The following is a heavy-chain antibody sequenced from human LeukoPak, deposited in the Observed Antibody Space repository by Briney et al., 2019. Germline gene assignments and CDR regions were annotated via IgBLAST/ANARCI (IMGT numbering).Heavy chain of an antibody. Sequence: GESLKISCEGSGYSFSNYWIGWLRQMPGKSLEWMGIIYPGDYETRYSPSFQGLVTISVDKSISTACLQWSSLKASDTAMYYCAIPPGYCGNDCSFDHWGQGTLVTVSS. CDR3: AIPPGYCGNDCSFDH. CDR1: GYSFSNYW. J-gene: IGHJ4*02. CDR2: IYPGDYET. V-gene: IGHV5-51*01. D-gene: IGHD2-21*02.